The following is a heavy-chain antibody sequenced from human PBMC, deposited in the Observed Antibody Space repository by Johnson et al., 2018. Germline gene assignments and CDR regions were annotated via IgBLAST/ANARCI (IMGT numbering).Heavy chain of an antibody. D-gene: IGHD6-19*01. J-gene: IGHJ6*02. Sequence: QVQLQESGPGLVKPSETLSLTCPVSGGSISSYYWSWIRQPPGKGLEGIGVIYYRGRTNYNPSLKSRCTITVDTSPNQSSLKLNSVTAADTAVYYVAREPNILGIAVAGTLGYYGMDVWGQGTTVTVSS. V-gene: IGHV4-59*01. CDR2: IYYRGRT. CDR3: AREPNILGIAVAGTLGYYGMDV. CDR1: GGSISSYY.